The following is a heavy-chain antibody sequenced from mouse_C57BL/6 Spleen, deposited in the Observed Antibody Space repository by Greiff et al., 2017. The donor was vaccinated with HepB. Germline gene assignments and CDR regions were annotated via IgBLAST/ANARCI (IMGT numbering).Heavy chain of an antibody. D-gene: IGHD1-1*01. CDR1: GFNIKDYY. Sequence: EVQLQQSGAELVKPGASVKLSCTASGFNIKDYYMHWVKQRTEQGLEWIGRIDPEDGETKSAPKFQGKATVTADTSSNTDYLQLSSLTSEDTAVYYCAIRGTTVPWFAYWGQGTLVTVSA. J-gene: IGHJ3*01. V-gene: IGHV14-2*01. CDR2: IDPEDGET. CDR3: AIRGTTVPWFAY.